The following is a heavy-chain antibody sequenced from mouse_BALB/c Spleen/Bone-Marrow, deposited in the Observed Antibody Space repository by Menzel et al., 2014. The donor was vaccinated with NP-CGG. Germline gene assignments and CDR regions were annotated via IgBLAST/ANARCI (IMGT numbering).Heavy chain of an antibody. V-gene: IGHV1-22*01. D-gene: IGHD2-3*01. J-gene: IGHJ2*01. CDR1: GYIFTDYT. Sequence: VQLKQSGPELVKPGASVKISCKTSGYIFTDYTLHWVKRSHGKSLEWIGGVNPNIGGTSYNQKFKGKASLTVNKSSTTAYMELRSLTSEDSAVYYCARGRWYYWGQGTTLTVSS. CDR2: VNPNIGGT. CDR3: ARGRWYY.